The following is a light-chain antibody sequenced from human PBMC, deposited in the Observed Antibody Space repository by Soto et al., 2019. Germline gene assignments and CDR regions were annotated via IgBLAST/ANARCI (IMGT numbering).Light chain of an antibody. Sequence: DIQLTQSPSFLSASVGDRVTITCRASQGISSYLAWYQQKPGKAPKLLIYAASTLQSGVPSRFSGSGSGTEFTLTISSLQPEDFATYYCQQLNSYPPTFGGGTKVDIK. V-gene: IGKV1-9*01. J-gene: IGKJ4*01. CDR3: QQLNSYPPT. CDR1: QGISSY. CDR2: AAS.